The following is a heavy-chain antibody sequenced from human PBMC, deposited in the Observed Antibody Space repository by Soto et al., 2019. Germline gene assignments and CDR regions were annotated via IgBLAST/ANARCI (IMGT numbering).Heavy chain of an antibody. CDR3: ARSLTVGYCTITGCYTRPLYGMDV. CDR2: INPNSGGT. V-gene: IGHV1-2*02. D-gene: IGHD2-2*02. J-gene: IGHJ6*02. Sequence: GASVKVSCKASGYTFSGYYIHWLRQAPGQGLEWMGWINPNSGGTNYAQKFQGRVTVTRDTPTSTAYMELSRLTSDDTAVYYCARSLTVGYCTITGCYTRPLYGMDVWGQGTTVTVSS. CDR1: GYTFSGYY.